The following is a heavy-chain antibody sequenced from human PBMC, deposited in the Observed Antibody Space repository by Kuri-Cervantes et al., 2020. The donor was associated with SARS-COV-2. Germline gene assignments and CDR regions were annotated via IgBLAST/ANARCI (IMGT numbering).Heavy chain of an antibody. V-gene: IGHV1-3*01. CDR1: GYTFTSYY. CDR2: INAGNGNT. Sequence: ASVKVSCKASGYTFTSYYMHWVRQAPGQRLEWMGWINAGNGNTKYSQKFQGRVTITRDTSASTAYMELSSLRSEDTAVYYCARDPMAGTIFGVVIDYYYMDVWGKGTTVTVSS. D-gene: IGHD3-3*01. J-gene: IGHJ6*03. CDR3: ARDPMAGTIFGVVIDYYYMDV.